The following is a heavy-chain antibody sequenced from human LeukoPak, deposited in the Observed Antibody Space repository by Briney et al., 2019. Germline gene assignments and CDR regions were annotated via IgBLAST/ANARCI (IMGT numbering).Heavy chain of an antibody. Sequence: GGSLRLSCAASGFTSSSYSMSWVRQAPGKGLEWVSSISSSSSYIYYADSVKGRFTISRDNAKNSLYLQMNSLRAEDTAVYYCARDGTGTTGYYYYYMDVWGKGTTVTVSS. CDR1: GFTSSSYS. CDR3: ARDGTGTTGYYYYYMDV. J-gene: IGHJ6*03. D-gene: IGHD1-1*01. V-gene: IGHV3-21*01. CDR2: ISSSSSYI.